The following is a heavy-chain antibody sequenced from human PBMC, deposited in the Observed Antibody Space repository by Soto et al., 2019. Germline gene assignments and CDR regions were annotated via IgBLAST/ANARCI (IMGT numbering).Heavy chain of an antibody. D-gene: IGHD3-22*01. CDR2: INHSGST. V-gene: IGHV4-34*01. Sequence: XETLSLTCSVYGWSFSGYYWSWIRQPPGKGLEWIGEINHSGSTNYNPSLKSRVTISVDTSKNQFSLKLSSVTAADTAVYYCARGWLGRYYYDSSGYYDYWGQGTLVTVSS. CDR3: ARGWLGRYYYDSSGYYDY. CDR1: GWSFSGYY. J-gene: IGHJ4*02.